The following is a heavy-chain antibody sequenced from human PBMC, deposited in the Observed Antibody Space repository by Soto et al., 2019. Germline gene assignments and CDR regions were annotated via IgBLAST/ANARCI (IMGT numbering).Heavy chain of an antibody. CDR3: ASLGVVGATIMPQFDP. J-gene: IGHJ5*02. CDR1: GGSFSGYY. V-gene: IGHV4-34*01. D-gene: IGHD1-26*01. Sequence: QVQLQQWGAGLLKPSETLSLTCAVYGGSFSGYYWSWIRQPPGKGLEWIGEINHRGSTNYNPSLKSRLTISVDTSKNQFSLKLSSVTAADTAVYYCASLGVVGATIMPQFDPWGQGTLVTVSS. CDR2: INHRGST.